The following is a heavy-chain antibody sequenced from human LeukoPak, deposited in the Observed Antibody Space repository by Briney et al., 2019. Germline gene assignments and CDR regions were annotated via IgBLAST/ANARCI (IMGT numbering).Heavy chain of an antibody. Sequence: PGRSLRLSCAASGFTFDSYAMHWVRQAPGKGLEWVANIKQDVSEIYYVDSVKGRFTISRDNTKNSLYLQMNSLRAEDTAVYYCARDKIVGATYFDYWGQGTLVTVSS. J-gene: IGHJ4*02. V-gene: IGHV3-7*01. CDR2: IKQDVSEI. CDR3: ARDKIVGATYFDY. CDR1: GFTFDSYA. D-gene: IGHD1-26*01.